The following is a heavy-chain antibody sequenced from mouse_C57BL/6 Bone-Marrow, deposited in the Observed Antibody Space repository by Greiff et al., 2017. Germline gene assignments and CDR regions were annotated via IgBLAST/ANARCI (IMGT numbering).Heavy chain of an antibody. J-gene: IGHJ3*01. CDR1: GFNIKDYY. Sequence: VQLQQSGAELVRPGASVKLSCTASGFNIKDYYMHWVKQRPEQGLAWIGRIDPEDGDTEYAPKFQGKATMTADTSSNTAYLQLSSLTSEDTAVYYCTTNYGSSYLPWFAYWGQGTLVTVSA. V-gene: IGHV14-1*01. CDR2: IDPEDGDT. CDR3: TTNYGSSYLPWFAY. D-gene: IGHD1-1*01.